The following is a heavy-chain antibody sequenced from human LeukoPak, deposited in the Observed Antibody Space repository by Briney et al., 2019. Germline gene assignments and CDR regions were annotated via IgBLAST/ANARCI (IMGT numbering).Heavy chain of an antibody. Sequence: GGSLGLSCAASGFTFSSYSMNWVRQAPGKGLEWISYISSSSGTMLYSDSVKGRFTISRDNARNSLFLPMSSLRAEDTAVYFCARGGNYYNEAFDIWGRGTMVTVSS. J-gene: IGHJ3*02. D-gene: IGHD1-26*01. CDR1: GFTFSSYS. V-gene: IGHV3-48*01. CDR2: ISSSSGTM. CDR3: ARGGNYYNEAFDI.